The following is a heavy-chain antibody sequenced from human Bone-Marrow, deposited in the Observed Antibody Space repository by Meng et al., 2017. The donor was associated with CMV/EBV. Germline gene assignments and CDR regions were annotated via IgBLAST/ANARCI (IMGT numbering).Heavy chain of an antibody. V-gene: IGHV4-61*01. Sequence: SETLSLTCTVSGGSVSSGSYYWSWIRQPPGKGLEWIRYIYYSGSTNYNPSLKSRVTISVDTSKNQFSLKLSSVTAADTAVYYCAREALYYDFWSGYYETYYGMDVWGQGTTVTVSS. J-gene: IGHJ6*02. CDR3: AREALYYDFWSGYYETYYGMDV. D-gene: IGHD3-3*01. CDR2: IYYSGST. CDR1: GGSVSSGSYY.